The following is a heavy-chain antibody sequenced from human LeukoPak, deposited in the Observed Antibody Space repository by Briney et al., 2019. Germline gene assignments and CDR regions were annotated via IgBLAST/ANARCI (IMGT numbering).Heavy chain of an antibody. CDR3: ESFGKRYCSSTSCLDY. Sequence: GASVKVSCKASGGTFSSYAISWVRQAPGQGLEWMGGIIPIFGTANYAQKFQGRVTITADESTSTAYMELSSLRSEDTAVYYCESFGKRYCSSTSCLDYWGQGTLVTVSS. V-gene: IGHV1-69*13. CDR1: GGTFSSYA. CDR2: IIPIFGTA. J-gene: IGHJ4*02. D-gene: IGHD2-2*01.